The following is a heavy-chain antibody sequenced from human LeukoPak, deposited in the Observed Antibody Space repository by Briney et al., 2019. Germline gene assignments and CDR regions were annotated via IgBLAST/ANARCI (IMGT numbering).Heavy chain of an antibody. J-gene: IGHJ4*02. CDR1: GGSISSNY. CDR2: IYTSGST. D-gene: IGHD6-13*01. CDR3: ARDGRGYASSWYFDL. V-gene: IGHV4-4*07. Sequence: SETLSLTCTVSGGSISSNYWSWIRQPAGKGLEWIGRIYTSGSTNYSPPLKSRVTLSVDTSRNQFSLRLSSVTAADTAVYYCARDGRGYASSWYFDLWGQGTLVTVSS.